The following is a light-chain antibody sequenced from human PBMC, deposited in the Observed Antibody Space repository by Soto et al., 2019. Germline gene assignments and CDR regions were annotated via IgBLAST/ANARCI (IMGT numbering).Light chain of an antibody. CDR2: DXS. V-gene: IGKV1-39*01. CDR3: LQHNRHTPT. CDR1: HSVMGY. J-gene: IGKJ5*01. Sequence: DTEMTQSPISLPASLGDGVTMTXRASHSVMGYFNWYQLEPGXTPRXXXDDXSSLQRGGPSRLSGSGSGTDFTLTITNLQPEYFETYYCLQHNRHTPTFGQGTRLDIK.